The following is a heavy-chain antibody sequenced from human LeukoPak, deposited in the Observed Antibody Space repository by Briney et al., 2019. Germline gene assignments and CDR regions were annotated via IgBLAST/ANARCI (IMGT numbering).Heavy chain of an antibody. Sequence: PSETLSLTCTVSGGSISSYYWSWIRQPPGKGLEWIGYIYYSGSTNYHPSLKSRVTISVDTSKTQFSLKLSSVTAADTAVYYCARGTYSSGWYDRVYWGQGTLVTVSS. J-gene: IGHJ4*02. D-gene: IGHD6-19*01. CDR3: ARGTYSSGWYDRVY. CDR1: GGSISSYY. CDR2: IYYSGST. V-gene: IGHV4-59*01.